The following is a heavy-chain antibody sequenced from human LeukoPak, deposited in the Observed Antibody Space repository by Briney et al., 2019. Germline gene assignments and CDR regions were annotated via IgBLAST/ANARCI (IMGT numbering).Heavy chain of an antibody. CDR2: ISGSGTYI. CDR3: ARDPTDSSSWPYFDY. J-gene: IGHJ4*02. CDR1: GFTFSKYD. V-gene: IGHV3-21*01. Sequence: GGSLRLSCATSGFTFSKYDMTWGRQAPGKGLEWVSSISGSGTYIYYADSVRGRFAISRDNAESSLYLQLNSLRPEDTAVYFCARDPTDSSSWPYFDYWGQGTLVTVSS. D-gene: IGHD6-13*01.